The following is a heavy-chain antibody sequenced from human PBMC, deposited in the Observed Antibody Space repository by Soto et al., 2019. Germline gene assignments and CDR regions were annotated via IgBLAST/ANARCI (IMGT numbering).Heavy chain of an antibody. D-gene: IGHD3-3*01. J-gene: IGHJ6*02. V-gene: IGHV3-7*01. Sequence: PGGSLRLSCAASGFTFSSYWMSWVRQAPGKGLEWVANIKQDGSEKYYVDSVKGRFTISRDNAKNSLYLQMNSLRAEDTAVYYCARDRYSYYDFWSGSQPYYCDGMDVWGQGTTVTVSS. CDR3: ARDRYSYYDFWSGSQPYYCDGMDV. CDR1: GFTFSSYW. CDR2: IKQDGSEK.